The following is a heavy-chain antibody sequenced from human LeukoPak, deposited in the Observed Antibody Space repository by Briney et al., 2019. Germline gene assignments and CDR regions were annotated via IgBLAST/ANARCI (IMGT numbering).Heavy chain of an antibody. CDR3: AKDIPCSGGSCYSGFDY. V-gene: IGHV3-43*01. J-gene: IGHJ4*02. CDR1: GFTFDDYT. D-gene: IGHD2-15*01. Sequence: GGSLRLSCAASGFTFDDYTMHWVRQAPGKGLEWVSLISWDGGSTYYADSVKGRFTISRDNSKNSLYLQMNSLRTEDTALYYCAKDIPCSGGSCYSGFDYWGQGTLVTVSS. CDR2: ISWDGGST.